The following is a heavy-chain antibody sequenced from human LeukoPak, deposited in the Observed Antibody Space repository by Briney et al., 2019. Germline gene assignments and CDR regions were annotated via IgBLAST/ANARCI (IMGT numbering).Heavy chain of an antibody. CDR2: ISSSSSYI. V-gene: IGHV3-21*01. J-gene: IGHJ6*03. Sequence: GGSLRLSCAASGFTFSSYSMNWVRQAPGKGLEWVSSISSSSSYIYYADSVKGRFTISRDNAKNPLYLQMNSLRAEDTAVYYCARESQFLAGPRYYMDVWGKGTTVTVSS. CDR1: GFTFSSYS. CDR3: ARESQFLAGPRYYMDV. D-gene: IGHD6-13*01.